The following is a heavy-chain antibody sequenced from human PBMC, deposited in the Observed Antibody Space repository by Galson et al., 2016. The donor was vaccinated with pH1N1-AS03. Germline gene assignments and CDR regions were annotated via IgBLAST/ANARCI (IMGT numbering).Heavy chain of an antibody. CDR2: ISSSGGST. CDR1: GFTFSRNA. D-gene: IGHD6-13*01. CDR3: VRGDPVTAGGTGCDY. Sequence: SLRLSCAASGFTFSRNAMYWVRQAPGKGLEFVSAISSSGGSTYYANSVKDRFIISRDNSKNMLYLQMGSLRAEDKAAYYCVRGDPVTAGGTGCDYWGQGTLVTVSS. J-gene: IGHJ4*02. V-gene: IGHV3-64*01.